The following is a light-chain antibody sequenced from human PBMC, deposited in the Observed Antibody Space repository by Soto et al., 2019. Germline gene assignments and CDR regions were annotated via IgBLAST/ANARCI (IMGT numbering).Light chain of an antibody. CDR2: AAS. V-gene: IGKV1-39*01. Sequence: DIRMTLSPSALSASDGDRVTLPCRASQSISFYLNWYQQKPGNAPKVLIYAASRLQSGVPSRFSGSGSGTDFTLTISNLQPEDFATYYCHQSFCAPQPFAHGSKVDIK. CDR1: QSISFY. J-gene: IGKJ1*01. CDR3: HQSFCAPQP.